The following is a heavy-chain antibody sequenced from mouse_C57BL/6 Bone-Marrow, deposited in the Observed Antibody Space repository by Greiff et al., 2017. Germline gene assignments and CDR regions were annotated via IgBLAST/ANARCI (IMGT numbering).Heavy chain of an antibody. Sequence: EVQLMESGGGLVKPGGSLKLSCAASGFTFSSYAMSWVRQTPEKRLEWVATISDGGSYTYYPDNVKGRFTISRDNAKNNRYLQMSHLKSEDTAMYYCARDWDYYGSSYDYFDYWGQGTTLTVSS. J-gene: IGHJ2*01. CDR3: ARDWDYYGSSYDYFDY. CDR2: ISDGGSYT. V-gene: IGHV5-4*01. CDR1: GFTFSSYA. D-gene: IGHD1-1*01.